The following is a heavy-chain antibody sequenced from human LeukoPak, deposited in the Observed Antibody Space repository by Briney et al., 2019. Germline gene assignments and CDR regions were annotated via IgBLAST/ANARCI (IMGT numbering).Heavy chain of an antibody. D-gene: IGHD1-26*01. V-gene: IGHV3-30*02. Sequence: GGSLRLSCAASGFTFSSYGMHWVRQAPGKGLEWVAFIRYDGSNKYYADSVKGRFTISRDNSKNTLYLQMNSLRAEDTAVYYCARGGEVGAKPQNWFDPWGQGTLVTVSS. CDR1: GFTFSSYG. CDR2: IRYDGSNK. J-gene: IGHJ5*02. CDR3: ARGGEVGAKPQNWFDP.